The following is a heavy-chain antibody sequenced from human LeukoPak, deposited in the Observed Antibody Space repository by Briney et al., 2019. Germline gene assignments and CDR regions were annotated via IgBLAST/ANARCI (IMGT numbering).Heavy chain of an antibody. D-gene: IGHD4-17*01. CDR3: ARVHGDYGSYYYYMDV. CDR1: GGSISSYY. J-gene: IGHJ6*03. V-gene: IGHV4-4*07. Sequence: WETLSLTCTVSGGSISSYYWSWIRQPAGKGLEWIGRIYTSGSTNYNPSLKSRVTMSVDTSKNQFSLKLSSVTAADTAVYYCARVHGDYGSYYYYMDVWGKGTTVTVSS. CDR2: IYTSGST.